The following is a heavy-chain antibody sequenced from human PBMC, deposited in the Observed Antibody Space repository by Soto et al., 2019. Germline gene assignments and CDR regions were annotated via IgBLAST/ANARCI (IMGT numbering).Heavy chain of an antibody. D-gene: IGHD3-16*01. CDR3: TRVLCDYIWGSYAVPNCFYFDY. V-gene: IGHV3-49*03. CDR2: IRSKAYGGTT. Sequence: AGGSLRLSCTASGFTFGDYAMSWFRQAPGKGLEWVGFIRSKAYGGTTEYAASVKGRFTISRDDSKSIAYLQMNSLKTEDTAVYYCTRVLCDYIWGSYAVPNCFYFDYWGQGTLVTVS. CDR1: GFTFGDYA. J-gene: IGHJ4*02.